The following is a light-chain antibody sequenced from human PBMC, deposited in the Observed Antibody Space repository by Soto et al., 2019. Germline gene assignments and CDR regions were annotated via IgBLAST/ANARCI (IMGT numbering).Light chain of an antibody. J-gene: IGKJ1*01. CDR1: QNIRSW. Sequence: DIQMTQSPSTLSASVGDRVTITCRASQNIRSWLAWYQQKSGKAPKLLIHKASSLETGVPSRFSGSGSGTEFTLTISSLQPDDFATYYCQQYDTYWTFGQGTKVEIK. CDR2: KAS. V-gene: IGKV1-5*03. CDR3: QQYDTYWT.